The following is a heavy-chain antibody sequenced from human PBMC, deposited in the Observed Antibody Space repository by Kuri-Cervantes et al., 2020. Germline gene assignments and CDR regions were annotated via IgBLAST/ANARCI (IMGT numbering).Heavy chain of an antibody. CDR3: ARDPWFGELLPRN. D-gene: IGHD3-10*01. Sequence: GGSLRLSCAASGFTVSSNYTSWVRQAPGKGLEWVAVISYDGSNKYYADSVKGRFTISRDNSKNTLYLQMNSLRAEDTAVYYYARDPWFGELLPRNWGQGTLVTVSS. J-gene: IGHJ4*02. V-gene: IGHV3-30-3*01. CDR1: GFTVSSNY. CDR2: ISYDGSNK.